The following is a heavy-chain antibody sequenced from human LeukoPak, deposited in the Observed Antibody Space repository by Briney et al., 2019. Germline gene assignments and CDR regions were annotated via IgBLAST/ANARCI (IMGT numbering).Heavy chain of an antibody. CDR2: IYYSGST. CDR1: GGSISSYY. J-gene: IGHJ5*02. V-gene: IGHV4-59*01. CDR3: ARAQRVVVAATIWFDP. Sequence: ETLSLTCTVSGGSISSYYWSWIRQPPGKGLEWIGYIYYSGSTNYIPSLKSRVTISVDTSKNQFSPKLSSVTAADTAVYYCARAQRVVVAATIWFDPWGQGTLVTVPS. D-gene: IGHD2-15*01.